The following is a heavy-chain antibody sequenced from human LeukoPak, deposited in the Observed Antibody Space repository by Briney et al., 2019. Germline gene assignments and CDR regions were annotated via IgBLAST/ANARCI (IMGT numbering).Heavy chain of an antibody. CDR2: ISSSGSTI. J-gene: IGHJ3*02. V-gene: IGHV3-11*04. CDR1: GGSISSSSYY. Sequence: LSLTCTVSGGSISSSSYYWGWIRQPPGKGLEWVSYISSSGSTIYYADSVKGRFTISRDNAKNSLYLQMNSLRAEDTAVYYCARAGDIVVVPAAIEVNAFDIWGQGTMVTVSS. D-gene: IGHD2-2*02. CDR3: ARAGDIVVVPAAIEVNAFDI.